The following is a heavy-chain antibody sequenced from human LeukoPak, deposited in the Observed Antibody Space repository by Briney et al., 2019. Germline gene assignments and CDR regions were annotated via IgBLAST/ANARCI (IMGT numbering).Heavy chain of an antibody. CDR2: IIPIFGTA. D-gene: IGHD6-6*01. CDR1: GGTFSIYA. Sequence: EASVTVSCKASGGTFSIYAISWVRQAPGQGLEWMGGIIPIFGTANYAQKFQGRVTITADESTSTAYMELSSLRSEDTAVYYCARVGEGEQLVPSYYYGMDVWGQGTTVTVSS. V-gene: IGHV1-69*13. CDR3: ARVGEGEQLVPSYYYGMDV. J-gene: IGHJ6*02.